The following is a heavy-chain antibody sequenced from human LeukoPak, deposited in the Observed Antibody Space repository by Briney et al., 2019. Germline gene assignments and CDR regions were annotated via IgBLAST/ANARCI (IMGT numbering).Heavy chain of an antibody. V-gene: IGHV3-7*01. CDR3: ARDPESSSFDL. J-gene: IGHJ4*02. CDR1: GFSFSSYW. CDR2: IDQGGSVR. D-gene: IGHD6-13*01. Sequence: GGSLRLSCAASGFSFSSYWMSWVRQTPEKGLEFVANIDQGGSVRNYMDSLKGRCTISRDNAKKSLYLEINSLRADDTAVYYCARDPESSSFDLWGRGALVTVSS.